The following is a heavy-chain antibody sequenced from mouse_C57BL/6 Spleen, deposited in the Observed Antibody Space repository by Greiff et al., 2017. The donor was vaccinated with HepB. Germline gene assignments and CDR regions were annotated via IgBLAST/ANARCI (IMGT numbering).Heavy chain of an antibody. Sequence: EVNVVESEGGLVQPGSSMKLSCTASGFTFSDYYMAWVRQVPEKGLEWVANINYDGSSTYYLDSLKSRFIISRDNAKNILYLQMSSLKSEDTATYYCARENYGSSHLDYWGQGTTLTVSS. D-gene: IGHD1-1*01. V-gene: IGHV5-16*01. J-gene: IGHJ2*01. CDR3: ARENYGSSHLDY. CDR1: GFTFSDYY. CDR2: INYDGSST.